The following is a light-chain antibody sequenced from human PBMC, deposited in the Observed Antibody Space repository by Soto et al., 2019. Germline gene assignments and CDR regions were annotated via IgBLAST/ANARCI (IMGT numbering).Light chain of an antibody. V-gene: IGKV1-5*03. CDR3: QQYNSYSWT. Sequence: DIQMTQSPSTLSASVGDRVTITCRASQSISSWLAWYQQKPGKAPKLLIYKASSLESGVPPRFSGSGSGTEFTLTISSLHPDDFATYYCQQYNSYSWTFGQGTKGEIK. J-gene: IGKJ1*01. CDR2: KAS. CDR1: QSISSW.